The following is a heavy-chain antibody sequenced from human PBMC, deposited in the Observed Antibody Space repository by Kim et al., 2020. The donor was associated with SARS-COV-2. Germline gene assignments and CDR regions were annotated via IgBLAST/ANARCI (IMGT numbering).Heavy chain of an antibody. V-gene: IGHV1-69*13. CDR1: GGTFRSFA. Sequence: SVKVSCKASGGTFRSFAFSWVRLAPGQGLEWMGGIIPVLDSSHCAQNFVGRVTFTADESASAAYMELSSLTVEDAALYYCVTSINAEHGFGFDFWGQGT. J-gene: IGHJ4*02. CDR3: VTSINAEHGFGFDF. CDR2: IIPVLDSS. D-gene: IGHD3-10*01.